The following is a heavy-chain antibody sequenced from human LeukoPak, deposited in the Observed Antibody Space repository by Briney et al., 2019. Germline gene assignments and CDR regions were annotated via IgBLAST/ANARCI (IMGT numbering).Heavy chain of an antibody. CDR3: SRLGIAASQKFDY. J-gene: IGHJ4*02. CDR1: VFTFGNYY. CDR2: IRNKGYGGTT. Sequence: PGGSLRLSCSASVFTFGNYYIIWFRQAPWKGREWLVFIRNKGYGGTTEYASSVKGRFSISRDDSNSIAYVQMNSLKPEDTAVYYCSRLGIAASQKFDYWGQGALVTVSS. D-gene: IGHD6-13*01. V-gene: IGHV3-49*03.